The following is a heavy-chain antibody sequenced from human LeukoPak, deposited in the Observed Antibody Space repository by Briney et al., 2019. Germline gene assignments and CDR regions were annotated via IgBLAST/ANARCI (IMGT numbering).Heavy chain of an antibody. CDR1: GFTFSSYA. CDR3: AKRVVAAQGDNWFDP. J-gene: IGHJ5*02. D-gene: IGHD2-15*01. CDR2: ISGSGGST. Sequence: PGGSLRLSCAASGFTFSSYAMSWVRQAPGKGLEWVSAISGSGGSTYYADSVKGRFTISRDNSKNTLYQQMNSLRAEDTAVYYCAKRVVAAQGDNWFDPWGQGTLVTVSS. V-gene: IGHV3-23*01.